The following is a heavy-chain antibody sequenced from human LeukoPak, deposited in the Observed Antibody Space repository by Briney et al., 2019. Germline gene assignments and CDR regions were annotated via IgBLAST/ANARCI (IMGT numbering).Heavy chain of an antibody. CDR2: INPDGTTT. J-gene: IGHJ4*02. CDR1: GFTFSTYW. Sequence: GGSLRLSCAASGFTFSTYWMHWVRQAPGKGLVWVSRINPDGTTTSYADSVKGRFTISRDNSKNTPYLQMNSLRAEDTAVYYCASILVRGVITLSGLFDYWGQGTLVTVSP. V-gene: IGHV3-74*01. D-gene: IGHD3-10*01. CDR3: ASILVRGVITLSGLFDY.